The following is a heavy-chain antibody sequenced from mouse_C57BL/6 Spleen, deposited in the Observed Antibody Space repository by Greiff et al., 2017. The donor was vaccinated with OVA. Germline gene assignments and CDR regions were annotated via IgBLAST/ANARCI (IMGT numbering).Heavy chain of an antibody. CDR3: ARSDYYGVFAY. CDR1: GYTFTSYW. Sequence: VRPGSSVNLSCKASGYTFTSYWMDWVKQRPGQGLEWIGNIYPSDSEIHYNQKFKDKATLTVDKSSSTAYMQLSSLTSEDSAVYYCARSDYYGVFAYWGQGTLVTVSA. J-gene: IGHJ3*01. V-gene: IGHV1-61*01. CDR2: IYPSDSEI. D-gene: IGHD1-2*01.